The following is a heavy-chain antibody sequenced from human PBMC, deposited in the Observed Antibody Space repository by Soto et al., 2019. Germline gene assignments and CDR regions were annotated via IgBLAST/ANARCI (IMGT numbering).Heavy chain of an antibody. CDR1: GGSISSGGYY. J-gene: IGHJ4*02. CDR3: AREGDYDSSGYHKIKAFDY. Sequence: SETLSLTCTVSGGSISSGGYYWSWIRQHPGKGLEWIGYIYYSGSTYYNPSLKSRVTISVDTSKNQFSLKLSSVTAADTAVYYCAREGDYDSSGYHKIKAFDYWGQGTLVTVSS. CDR2: IYYSGST. V-gene: IGHV4-31*03. D-gene: IGHD3-22*01.